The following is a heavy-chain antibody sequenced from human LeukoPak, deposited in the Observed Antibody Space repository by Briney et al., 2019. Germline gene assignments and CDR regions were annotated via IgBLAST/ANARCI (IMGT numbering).Heavy chain of an antibody. V-gene: IGHV4-39*01. CDR3: ARHKLGVVRGVAGYYYGMDV. Sequence: PSETLSLTCTVSGGSINSSRYYWGWIRQPPGKGLEWIVSIYYSGNTYYNPSLKSRVTISGDTSKNQFSLKLSSVPAADTAVYYCARHKLGVVRGVAGYYYGMDVWGQGTTVTVSS. CDR1: GGSINSSRYY. CDR2: IYYSGNT. J-gene: IGHJ6*02. D-gene: IGHD3-10*01.